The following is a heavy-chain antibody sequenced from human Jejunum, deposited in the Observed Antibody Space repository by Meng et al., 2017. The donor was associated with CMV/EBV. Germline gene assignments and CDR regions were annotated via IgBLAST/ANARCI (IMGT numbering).Heavy chain of an antibody. CDR2: IHYSGRT. V-gene: IGHV4-31*02. J-gene: IGHJ5*02. D-gene: IGHD1-26*01. CDR1: GDSITSGDYY. CDR3: ARQPGGPNWFDP. Sequence: VSGDSITSGDYYWSWIRQHPGTGLEWIGYIHYSGRTDYNPSLRSRASISIDTSKNQFSLKLNFLTAADTAVYYCARQPGGPNWFDPWGQGTLVTVSS.